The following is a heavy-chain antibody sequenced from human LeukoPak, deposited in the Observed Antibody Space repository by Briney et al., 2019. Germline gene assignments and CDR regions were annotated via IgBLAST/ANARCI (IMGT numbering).Heavy chain of an antibody. CDR3: ARQAGYYGSGSQNWFDP. Sequence: GESLKISCKGSGYSFTSYWIGWVRRMPGKGLEWMGIIYPGDSDTRYSPSFQGQVTISADKSISTAYLQWSSLKASDTAMYYCARQAGYYGSGSQNWFDPWGQGTLVTVSS. V-gene: IGHV5-51*01. CDR1: GYSFTSYW. CDR2: IYPGDSDT. J-gene: IGHJ5*02. D-gene: IGHD3-10*01.